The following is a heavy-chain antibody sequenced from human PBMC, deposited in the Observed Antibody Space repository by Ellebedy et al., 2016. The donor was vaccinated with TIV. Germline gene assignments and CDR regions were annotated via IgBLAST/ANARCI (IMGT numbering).Heavy chain of an antibody. CDR1: GFTVSNNY. V-gene: IGHV3-53*01. D-gene: IGHD3-9*01. CDR2: IYSGGST. J-gene: IGHJ6*02. Sequence: GGSLRLSXAASGFTVSNNYMSWVRQAPGKGLEWVSLIYSGGSTYYADSVKGRFTLSRDNSKNTLYLQMNSLRAEDTAVYYCACRSQTGYYYYYSMDVWGQGTTVTVSS. CDR3: ACRSQTGYYYYYSMDV.